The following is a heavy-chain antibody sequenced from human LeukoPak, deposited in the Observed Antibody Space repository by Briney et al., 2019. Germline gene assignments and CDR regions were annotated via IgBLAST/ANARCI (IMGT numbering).Heavy chain of an antibody. CDR3: ARERSSYRLDY. J-gene: IGHJ4*02. V-gene: IGHV4-59*01. Sequence: SETLSLTCTVSGDSISGYFWNWVRQPPGKGLEWIGYIHSSGTTTFNPSLESRVTMSVDTSKNQFSLRLSSMTTADTAVYYCARERSSYRLDYWGQGALVTVSS. CDR2: IHSSGTT. CDR1: GDSISGYF. D-gene: IGHD6-13*01.